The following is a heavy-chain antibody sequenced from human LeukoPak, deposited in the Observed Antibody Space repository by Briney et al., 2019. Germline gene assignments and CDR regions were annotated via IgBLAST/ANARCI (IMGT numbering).Heavy chain of an antibody. CDR1: GGSISSGGYS. Sequence: PSETLSLTCAVSGGSISSGGYSWSWIRQPPGKGLEWIGYIYHSGSAYYNPSLKSRVTISVDRSKNQFSLKLSSVTAADTAVYYCARVGRQLGTVFDYWGQGTLVTVSS. D-gene: IGHD6-13*01. J-gene: IGHJ4*02. V-gene: IGHV4-30-2*01. CDR2: IYHSGSA. CDR3: ARVGRQLGTVFDY.